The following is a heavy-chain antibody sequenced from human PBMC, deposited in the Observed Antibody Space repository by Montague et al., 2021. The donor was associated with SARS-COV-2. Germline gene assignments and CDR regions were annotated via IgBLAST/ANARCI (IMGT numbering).Heavy chain of an antibody. Sequence: SLRLSCAASGFTFSSYEMNWVRQAPGKGLEWVSYISSSGSIIYYVDSVKGRFTISRDNAKNSLYLQMSSLRAEDTAVYYCARGNFDWLLLPDGYFDHWGQGTLVTVSS. CDR2: ISSSGSII. V-gene: IGHV3-48*03. CDR3: ARGNFDWLLLPDGYFDH. J-gene: IGHJ4*02. D-gene: IGHD3-9*01. CDR1: GFTFSSYE.